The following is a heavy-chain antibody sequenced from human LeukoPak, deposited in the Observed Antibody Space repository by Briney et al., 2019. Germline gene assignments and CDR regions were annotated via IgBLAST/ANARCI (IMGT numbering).Heavy chain of an antibody. V-gene: IGHV4-34*01. CDR1: GGSFSGYY. D-gene: IGHD3-22*01. CDR3: ARRYYDSSGYRPRNWFDP. Sequence: SETLSLTCAVYGGSFSGYYWSWIRQPPGKGLEWIGEINHSGSTNYNPSLKSRVTISVDTSKNQFSLKLSSVTAADTAVYYCARRYYDSSGYRPRNWFDPWGQGTLVTVSS. CDR2: INHSGST. J-gene: IGHJ5*02.